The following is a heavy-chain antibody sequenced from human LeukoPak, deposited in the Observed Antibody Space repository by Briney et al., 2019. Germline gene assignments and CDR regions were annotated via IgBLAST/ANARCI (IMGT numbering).Heavy chain of an antibody. J-gene: IGHJ5*02. CDR1: GFTFSSYE. V-gene: IGHV3-48*03. CDR3: ARVGIWGSYNWFDP. CDR2: ISSSGSTI. D-gene: IGHD2/OR15-2a*01. Sequence: GGSLGLSCAASGFTFSSYEMNWVRQAPGKGLEWVSYISSSGSTIYYADSVKGRFTISRDNAKNSLYLQMNSLRAEDTAVYYCARVGIWGSYNWFDPWGQGTLVTVSS.